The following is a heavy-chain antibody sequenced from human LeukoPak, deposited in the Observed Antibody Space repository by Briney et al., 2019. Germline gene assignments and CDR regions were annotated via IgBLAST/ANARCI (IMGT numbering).Heavy chain of an antibody. D-gene: IGHD2-15*01. CDR2: IYHSGST. CDR3: ATRGYCSGGSCSGFYDY. V-gene: IGHV4-38-2*02. J-gene: IGHJ4*02. CDR1: GYSISSGCY. Sequence: SETLSLTCTVSGYSISSGCYWGWIRQPPGKGLEWIGSIYHSGSTYYNPSLKSRVTISVDTSKNQFSLKLSSVTAADTAVYYCATRGYCSGGSCSGFYDYWGQGTLVTVSS.